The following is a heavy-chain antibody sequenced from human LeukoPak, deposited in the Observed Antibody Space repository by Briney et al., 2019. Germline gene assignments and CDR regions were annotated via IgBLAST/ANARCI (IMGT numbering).Heavy chain of an antibody. CDR2: ISAGGTST. Sequence: ETLSLTCAVYGGSFSGYYWSWIRQPPGKGLEWVSGISAGGTSTYYADSVKGHFTISRDNSKNTLYLQMNNLRVEDTAMYYCAKGPTVTTFAYWGRGALVTVSS. CDR3: AKGPTVTTFAY. CDR1: GGSFSGYY. V-gene: IGHV3-23*01. D-gene: IGHD4-17*01. J-gene: IGHJ4*02.